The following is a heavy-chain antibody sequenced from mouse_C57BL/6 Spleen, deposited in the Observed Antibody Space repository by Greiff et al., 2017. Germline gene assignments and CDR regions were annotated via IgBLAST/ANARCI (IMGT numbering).Heavy chain of an antibody. V-gene: IGHV1-31*01. CDR1: GYSFTGYY. D-gene: IGHD2-3*01. CDR2: IYPYNGVS. Sequence: VQLQQSGPELVKPGASVKISCKASGYSFTGYYMHWVKQSHGNILDWIGYIYPYNGVSSYNQKFKGKATLTVDKSSSPAYMALLSLTSEDSAVYYCARGGGIYDGYYWYFDVWGTGTTVTVSS. CDR3: ARGGGIYDGYYWYFDV. J-gene: IGHJ1*03.